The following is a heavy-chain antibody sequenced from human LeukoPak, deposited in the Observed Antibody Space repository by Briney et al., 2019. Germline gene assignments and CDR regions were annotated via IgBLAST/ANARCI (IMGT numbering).Heavy chain of an antibody. D-gene: IGHD3-9*01. CDR2: INHSGST. CDR1: GGSFSGYY. CDR3: ARVLVISRYYYYYYYMDV. J-gene: IGHJ6*03. V-gene: IGHV4-34*01. Sequence: TSETLSLTCAVYGGSFSGYYWSWIRQPPGKGLEWIGEINHSGSTNYNPSLKSRVTISVDTSKNQFSLKLSSVTAADTAVYCCARVLVISRYYYYYYYMDVWGKGTTVTVSS.